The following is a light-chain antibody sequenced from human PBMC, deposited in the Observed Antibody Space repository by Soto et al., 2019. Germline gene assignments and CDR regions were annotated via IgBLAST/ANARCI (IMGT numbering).Light chain of an antibody. CDR3: QQYYYWPLT. J-gene: IGKJ4*01. Sequence: EILMTQSPATLSISPGEGATLSCRASQGVGRSVAWYQQTPGQSPRLLIYSASTRASGVPARFSGSGSGTEFTLTISSLQSEDFAVYSCQQYYYWPLTFGGGTKVEIK. V-gene: IGKV3-15*01. CDR1: QGVGRS. CDR2: SAS.